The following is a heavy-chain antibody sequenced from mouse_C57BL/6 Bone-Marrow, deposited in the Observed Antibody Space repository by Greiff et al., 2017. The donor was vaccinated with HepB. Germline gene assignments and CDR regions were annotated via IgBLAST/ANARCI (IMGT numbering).Heavy chain of an antibody. CDR3: TLTGTNY. V-gene: IGHV14-4*01. CDR2: IDPDNGDT. D-gene: IGHD4-1*01. J-gene: IGHJ2*01. CDR1: GFNFKDDY. Sequence: VQLKESGAELVRPGASVKLSCTASGFNFKDDYMHWVKQRPEQGLEWIGWIDPDNGDTEYASKFQGKATITTDTSSNTAYLQLSSLTSEDTAVYYCTLTGTNYWGQGTTLTVSS.